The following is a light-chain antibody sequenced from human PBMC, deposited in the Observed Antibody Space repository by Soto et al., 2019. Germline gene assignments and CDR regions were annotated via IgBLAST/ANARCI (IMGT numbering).Light chain of an antibody. J-gene: IGLJ1*01. Sequence: QSALTQPASVSGSPGQSITISCTGTSSDVGGYNYVSWYQHHPGKAPKLMIYEVSNRPSGVSNRFSGSKSGNTASLTISGLQAEAEADYYCSSYTSSSTPYVFGTGTKGTVL. CDR2: EVS. CDR1: SSDVGGYNY. V-gene: IGLV2-14*01. CDR3: SSYTSSSTPYV.